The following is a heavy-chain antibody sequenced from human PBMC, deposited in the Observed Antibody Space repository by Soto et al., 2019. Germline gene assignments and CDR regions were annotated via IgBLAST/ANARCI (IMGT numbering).Heavy chain of an antibody. CDR1: GYTFTSYA. CDR2: INAGNGNT. V-gene: IGHV1-3*01. D-gene: IGHD6-13*01. J-gene: IGHJ4*02. CDR3: ARDVAAADY. Sequence: GASVKVSCKASGYTFTSYAMHWVRQAPGQRLEWMGWINAGNGNTKYSQKFQDRVTITTGTSASTAYMELSSLKSEDTAVYYCARDVAAADYWGQGTLVTVS.